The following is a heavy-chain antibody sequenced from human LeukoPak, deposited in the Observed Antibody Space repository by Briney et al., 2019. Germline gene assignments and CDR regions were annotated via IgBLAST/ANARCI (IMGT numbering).Heavy chain of an antibody. J-gene: IGHJ4*02. CDR1: GYTFTSYY. CDR3: ARDYDPYYYDSSGSSYFDY. V-gene: IGHV1-46*01. Sequence: EASVKVSCKASGYTFTSYYMHWVRQAPGQGLEWIGIINPSGGSTSYAQKFQGRVTMTRDTSTSTVYMELSSLRSEDTAVYYCARDYDPYYYDSSGSSYFDYWGQGTLVTVSS. CDR2: INPSGGST. D-gene: IGHD3-22*01.